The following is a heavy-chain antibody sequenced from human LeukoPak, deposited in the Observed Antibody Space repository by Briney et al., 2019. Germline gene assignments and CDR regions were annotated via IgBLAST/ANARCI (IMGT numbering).Heavy chain of an antibody. CDR1: GYNFTTYW. CDR3: ATTPYCGGDCCAGCSFDY. Sequence: GESLKISCEGSGYNFTTYWIGWVRQMPGKGLEWMGIIYPGDSDTRYSPSFQGQVAISADKSISTAYLQWSSLKASDTAMYYCATTPYCGGDCCAGCSFDYWGQGTLVTVSS. D-gene: IGHD2-21*02. J-gene: IGHJ4*02. V-gene: IGHV5-51*01. CDR2: IYPGDSDT.